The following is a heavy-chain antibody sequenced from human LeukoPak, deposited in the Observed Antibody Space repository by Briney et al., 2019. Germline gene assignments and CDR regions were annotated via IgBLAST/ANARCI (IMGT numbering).Heavy chain of an antibody. V-gene: IGHV4-34*01. CDR2: INHSGST. Sequence: SETLSLTCAVYGGSFSGYYWSWIRQPPGKGLEWIGEINHSGSTNYNPSLKSRVTISVDTSKNQFSLKLSSVTAADTAVYYCARVPGDYWGQGTLVTVSS. D-gene: IGHD1-14*01. CDR3: ARVPGDY. CDR1: GGSFSGYY. J-gene: IGHJ4*02.